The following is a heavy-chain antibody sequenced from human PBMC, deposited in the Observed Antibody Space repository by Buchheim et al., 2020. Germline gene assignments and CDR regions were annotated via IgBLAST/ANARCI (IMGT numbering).Heavy chain of an antibody. Sequence: QGHLVESGGGLVKPGGSLRLSCKASGFTFTAYYLAWIRQAPGKGLEWLSYIDTSGTTIFYADSVEGRFTMSRDNAKNSVFLQMNSLTADDTAVYYCAKDKAVGGAFHIWGQGT. CDR1: GFTFTAYY. CDR2: IDTSGTTI. D-gene: IGHD1-26*01. J-gene: IGHJ3*02. V-gene: IGHV3-11*01. CDR3: AKDKAVGGAFHI.